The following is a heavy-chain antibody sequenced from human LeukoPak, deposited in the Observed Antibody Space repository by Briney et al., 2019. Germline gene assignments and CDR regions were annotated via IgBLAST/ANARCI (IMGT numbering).Heavy chain of an antibody. CDR3: ALELELRRGGPYFDY. V-gene: IGHV2-5*02. Sequence: SGPTLVNPTQTLTLTCTFSGFSLSTSGVGVGWIRQPPGKALEWLALIYWGDDKRYSPSLKSRLTITKDTSKNQVVLTMTNKDPVDTATYYCALELELRRGGPYFDYWGQGTLVTVSS. D-gene: IGHD1-7*01. CDR1: GFSLSTSGVG. CDR2: IYWGDDK. J-gene: IGHJ4*02.